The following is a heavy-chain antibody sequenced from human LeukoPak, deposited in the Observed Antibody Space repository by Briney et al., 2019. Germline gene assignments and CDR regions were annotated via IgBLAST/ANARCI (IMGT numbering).Heavy chain of an antibody. CDR1: GYTFTSYA. V-gene: IGHV1-3*01. Sequence: GASVKVSCKASGYTFTSYAMHWVRQAPGQRLEWMGWINAGNGNTKYSQKFQGRVTITRDTSASTAYMELSSLRSEDTAVYYCARGQRFLEWSEDYYYMDVWGKGTTVTVSS. CDR2: INAGNGNT. D-gene: IGHD3-3*01. J-gene: IGHJ6*03. CDR3: ARGQRFLEWSEDYYYMDV.